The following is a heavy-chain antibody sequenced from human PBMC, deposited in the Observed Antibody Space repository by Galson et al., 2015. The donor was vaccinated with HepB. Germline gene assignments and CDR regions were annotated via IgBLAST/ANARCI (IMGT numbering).Heavy chain of an antibody. Sequence: SLRLSCAASGFTFSDYYMSWIRQAPGKGPEWISYSSTTKSRYSSSSYTKYADSVKSRFTSSRDNAKTSLYLQMNSLRVEDTAVYFCVRGGREPYWGQGTLVTVSS. CDR1: GFTFSDYY. D-gene: IGHD6-25*01. J-gene: IGHJ4*02. CDR2: SSTTKSRYSSSSYT. CDR3: VRGGREPY. V-gene: IGHV3-11*06.